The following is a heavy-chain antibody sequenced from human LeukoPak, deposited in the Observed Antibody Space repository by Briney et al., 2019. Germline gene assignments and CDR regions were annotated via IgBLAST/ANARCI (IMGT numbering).Heavy chain of an antibody. V-gene: IGHV1-69*05. CDR3: ARDYVTMVRGVIGGAYYMDV. CDR2: IMPLFGTA. CDR1: VGTFSRND. D-gene: IGHD3-10*01. J-gene: IGHJ6*03. Sequence: ASVKVSCKASVGTFSRNDISWVRQAPGQGLEWMGGIMPLFGTAKNAQKFQGRVTITRDTSASTAYMELSRLRSDDTAVYYCARDYVTMVRGVIGGAYYMDVWGKGTTVTISS.